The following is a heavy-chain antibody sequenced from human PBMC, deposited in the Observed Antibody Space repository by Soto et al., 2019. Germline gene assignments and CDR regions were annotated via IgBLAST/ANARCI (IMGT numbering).Heavy chain of an antibody. CDR2: ISSSGSTI. V-gene: IGHV3-11*01. CDR3: ARPDCSSTSCYYYFDY. Sequence: PGGSLRLSCAASGFTFDDYAMHWVRQAPGKGLEWVSYISSSGSTIYYADSVKGRFTISRDNAKNSLYLQMNSLRAEDTAVYYCARPDCSSTSCYYYFDYWGQGTLVTVSS. J-gene: IGHJ4*02. D-gene: IGHD2-2*01. CDR1: GFTFDDYA.